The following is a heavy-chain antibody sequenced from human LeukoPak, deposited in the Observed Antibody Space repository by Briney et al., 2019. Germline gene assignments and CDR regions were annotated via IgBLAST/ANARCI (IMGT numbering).Heavy chain of an antibody. J-gene: IGHJ4*02. CDR2: IIPIFGTA. CDR1: GGTFSSYA. CDR3: ARSTDNYYDCSGYLWVVG. D-gene: IGHD3-22*01. V-gene: IGHV1-69*05. Sequence: ASVKVSCKASGGTFSSYAISWVRQAPGQGLEWMGGIIPIFGTANYAQKFQGRVTITTDESTSTAYMELSSLRSEDTAVYYCARSTDNYYDCSGYLWVVGWGQGTLVTVSS.